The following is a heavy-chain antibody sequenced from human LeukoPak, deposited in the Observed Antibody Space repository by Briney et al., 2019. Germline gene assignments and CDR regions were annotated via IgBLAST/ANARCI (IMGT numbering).Heavy chain of an antibody. V-gene: IGHV3-74*01. CDR2: INSDGSST. Sequence: PGGSLRLSCAASGFTFSSYWMHWVRQAPGKGLVWVSRINSDGSSTSYADSVKGRFTISRDNSKNTLYLQMNSLRAEDTAVYYCERDGYSGYDPTLYDYYYGMDVWGQGTTVTVSS. J-gene: IGHJ6*02. CDR1: GFTFSSYW. CDR3: ERDGYSGYDPTLYDYYYGMDV. D-gene: IGHD5-12*01.